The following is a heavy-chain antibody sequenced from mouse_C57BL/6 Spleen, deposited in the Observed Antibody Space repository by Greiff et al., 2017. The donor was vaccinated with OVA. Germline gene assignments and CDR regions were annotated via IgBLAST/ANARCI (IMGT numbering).Heavy chain of an antibody. Sequence: VQLQQSGAELVKPGASVKISCTASGYAFSSYWMNWVQQRPGKGLEWIGQIYPGDGDTNYNGKFKGKAPLTADTSSSPAYMQLSGVTSEDSAVYFCARPVLYAMDDWGQGTSVTVSS. V-gene: IGHV1-80*01. CDR1: GYAFSSYW. CDR3: ARPVLYAMDD. CDR2: IYPGDGDT. J-gene: IGHJ4*01.